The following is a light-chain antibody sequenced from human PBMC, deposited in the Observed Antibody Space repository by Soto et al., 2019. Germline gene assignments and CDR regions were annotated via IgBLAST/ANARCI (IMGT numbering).Light chain of an antibody. CDR3: QVWDSSSDRDVV. V-gene: IGLV3-21*04. Sequence: SYELTQPPSESVAPGKTARITCGGNNIGSISVHWYQQKPGQAPVLVIYYDSDRSSGIPERFSGSNSGNTATLTISRVEAGDEADYYCQVWDSSSDRDVVFGGGTKLTVL. CDR2: YDS. J-gene: IGLJ2*01. CDR1: NIGSIS.